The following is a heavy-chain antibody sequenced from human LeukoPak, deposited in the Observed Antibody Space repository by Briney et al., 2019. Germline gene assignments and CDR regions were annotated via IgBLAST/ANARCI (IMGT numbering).Heavy chain of an antibody. Sequence: SETLSLTCTDSGGSISSYYWSWIRQPPGKGLEWIGYIYTSGSTNYNPSLKSRVTISVDTSKNQFSLKLSSVTAADTAVYYCARGDSSGYYPFDYWGQGTLVTVSS. J-gene: IGHJ4*02. CDR2: IYTSGST. CDR3: ARGDSSGYYPFDY. V-gene: IGHV4-4*09. D-gene: IGHD3-22*01. CDR1: GGSISSYY.